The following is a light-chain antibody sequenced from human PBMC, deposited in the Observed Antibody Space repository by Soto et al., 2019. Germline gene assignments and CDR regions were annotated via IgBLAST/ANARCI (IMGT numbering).Light chain of an antibody. CDR2: DAS. CDR3: QQYNSYSYT. V-gene: IGKV1-5*01. Sequence: DIQINPSPSNLSSTVRDRITNTCRARPGICSWLAWYQQKPGKAPKLLIYDASSLESGVPSRFSGSGSGTEFTLTISSLQPDDFATYYCQQYNSYSYTFGQGTKLEIK. CDR1: PGICSW. J-gene: IGKJ2*01.